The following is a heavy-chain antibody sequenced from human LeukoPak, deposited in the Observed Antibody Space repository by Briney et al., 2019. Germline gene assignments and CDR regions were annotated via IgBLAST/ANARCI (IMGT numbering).Heavy chain of an antibody. CDR2: IYKNGGT. J-gene: IGHJ2*01. V-gene: IGHV4-4*07. CDR1: GGSISSYY. D-gene: IGHD6-19*01. CDR3: ARDREWLIPGYYDL. Sequence: SETLSLTCTVSGGSISSYYWSWIRQSAGKGLEWIGRIYKNGGTYYNPSLKSRVTMSVDTSKNQFSLKLNSVTAADTALYYCARDREWLIPGYYDLWGRGSLVTVSS.